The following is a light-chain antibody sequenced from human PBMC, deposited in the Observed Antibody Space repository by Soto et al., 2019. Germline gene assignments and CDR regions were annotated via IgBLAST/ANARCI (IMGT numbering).Light chain of an antibody. CDR3: QQYNNWPLT. CDR1: QSVSSD. Sequence: EIELTQSPVTLSVSPGERATLSCRASQSVSSDLAWFQQKPGQAPRLLIYGASTRDTGIPARFSGSGSGTEFTLTISSLQSEDVAIYYCQQYNNWPLTFGGGTKVEIK. CDR2: GAS. J-gene: IGKJ4*01. V-gene: IGKV3-15*01.